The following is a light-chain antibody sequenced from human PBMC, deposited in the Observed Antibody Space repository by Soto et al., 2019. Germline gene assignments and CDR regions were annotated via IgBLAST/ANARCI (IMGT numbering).Light chain of an antibody. Sequence: QSALTQPASVSGSPGQSITISCTGTTSAFGGYEYVSWFQQHPGKAPKLLIFNVNNRPLGVSYRFSGSKSGNTASLTISGLQADDEAEYYCSSHTGYYTFFATGTKVPVL. J-gene: IGLJ1*01. CDR1: TSAFGGYEY. CDR3: SSHTGYYTF. V-gene: IGLV2-14*03. CDR2: NVN.